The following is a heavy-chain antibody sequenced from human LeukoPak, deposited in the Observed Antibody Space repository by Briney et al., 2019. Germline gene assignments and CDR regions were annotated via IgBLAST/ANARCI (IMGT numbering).Heavy chain of an antibody. V-gene: IGHV3-7*01. J-gene: IGHJ4*02. D-gene: IGHD3-22*01. CDR3: ARDFSYYGSSGYSSYYFDY. CDR1: GFTFSSYW. Sequence: PGGSLRLSCAASGFTFSSYWMSWVRQAPGKGLEWVANIKQDGSEKYYVDSVKGRFTISRDNAKNSLYLQMNSLRAEDTAVYYCARDFSYYGSSGYSSYYFDYWGQGTLVTVSS. CDR2: IKQDGSEK.